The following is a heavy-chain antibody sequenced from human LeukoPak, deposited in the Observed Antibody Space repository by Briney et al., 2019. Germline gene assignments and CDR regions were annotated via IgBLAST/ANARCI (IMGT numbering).Heavy chain of an antibody. V-gene: IGHV3-7*04. Sequence: GGSLRLSCVASGFTFSSYWMTWARQGPGNGLESVATINLDGSGKYYLDSVKGRFTISRDNAKDSMYLQMNSLRAEDTAVYYCARINYGGPLDYWGPGTLVTVSS. J-gene: IGHJ4*02. CDR3: ARINYGGPLDY. CDR1: GFTFSSYW. CDR2: INLDGSGK. D-gene: IGHD4-23*01.